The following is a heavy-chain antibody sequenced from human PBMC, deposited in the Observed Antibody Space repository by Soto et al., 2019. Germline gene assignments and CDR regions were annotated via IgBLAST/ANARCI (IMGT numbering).Heavy chain of an antibody. D-gene: IGHD3-10*01. CDR1: GGSISSYY. Sequence: PSETLSLTCTVSGGSISSYYWSWIRQPPGKGLEWIGYIYYSGSTYYNPSLKSRVTISVDTSKNQFSLKLSSVTAADTAVYYCARDFGGFGDLLLWGQGALVTVS. CDR2: IYYSGST. J-gene: IGHJ4*02. CDR3: ARDFGGFGDLLL. V-gene: IGHV4-59*01.